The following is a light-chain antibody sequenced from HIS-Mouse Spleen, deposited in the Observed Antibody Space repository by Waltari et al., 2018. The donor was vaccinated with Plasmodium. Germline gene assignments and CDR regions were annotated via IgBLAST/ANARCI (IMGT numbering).Light chain of an antibody. CDR1: KLGDKY. CDR2: TDS. Sequence: SYELTQPPSVSVSPGQTASITCSGDKLGDKYACWFKQKPGQSPVLVIYTDSKRPSGIPERFSGANSGNTATLTISGTQAMDEADYYCQAWDSSTVVFGGGTKLTVL. CDR3: QAWDSSTVV. J-gene: IGLJ2*01. V-gene: IGLV3-1*01.